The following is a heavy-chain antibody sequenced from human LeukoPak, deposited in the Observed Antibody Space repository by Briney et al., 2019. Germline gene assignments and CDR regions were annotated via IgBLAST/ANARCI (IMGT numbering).Heavy chain of an antibody. D-gene: IGHD5-12*01. V-gene: IGHV3-7*01. CDR1: GFTLSSNW. J-gene: IGHJ4*02. CDR3: ARWGQTSGYYYVDN. Sequence: GGSLRLSCGTSGFTLSSNWMTWVRQAPGRGLEWVASINQDGSVKYYVDSVKGRFTISRDNARNSLSLQMDSLGVEDTAVYFCARWGQTSGYYYVDNWGQGTLVTVSS. CDR2: INQDGSVK.